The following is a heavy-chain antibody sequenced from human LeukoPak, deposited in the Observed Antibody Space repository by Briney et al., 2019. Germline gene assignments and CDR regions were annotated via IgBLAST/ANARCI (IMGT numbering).Heavy chain of an antibody. CDR3: ARVRPRAVLVPAAISGWFDP. D-gene: IGHD2-2*01. CDR1: GGTFSSYA. J-gene: IGHJ5*02. Sequence: SVKVSCKASGGTFSSYAISWVRQAPGQRLEWMGGIIPIFGTANYAQKFQGRVTITADKSTSTAYMELSSLGSEDTAVYYCARVRPRAVLVPAAISGWFDPWGQGTLVTVSS. CDR2: IIPIFGTA. V-gene: IGHV1-69*06.